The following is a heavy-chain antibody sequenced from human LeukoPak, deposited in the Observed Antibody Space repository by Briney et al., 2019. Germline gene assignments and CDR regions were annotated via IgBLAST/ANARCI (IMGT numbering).Heavy chain of an antibody. CDR1: GFTVSRNY. CDR2: IYGGGST. D-gene: IGHD5-24*01. V-gene: IGHV3-53*01. J-gene: IGHJ6*03. CDR3: ARDRSDGNYYMVV. Sequence: GGSLRLSCAASGFTVSRNYMSWVRQAPGKGLEWIPVIYGGGSTSYADSVKGRFIISRDNSKNTLYLQMNSLRADDTAVYYCARDRSDGNYYMVVWGKGTTVIVSS.